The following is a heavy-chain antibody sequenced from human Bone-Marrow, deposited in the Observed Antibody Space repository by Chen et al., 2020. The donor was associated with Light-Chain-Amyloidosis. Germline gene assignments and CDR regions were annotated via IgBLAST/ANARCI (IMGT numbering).Heavy chain of an antibody. Sequence: VQLEPSGPAVKKPGESLKISCKGSGYTFPNYWIGWVRQMPGKGLEWMGVIYPDDSDARYSPSFEGQVTISADKSITTAYLQWRSLKASDTAMYYCARRRDGYNFDYWGQGTLVTVSS. J-gene: IGHJ4*02. CDR2: IYPDDSDA. V-gene: IGHV5-51*01. CDR1: GYTFPNYW. CDR3: ARRRDGYNFDY. D-gene: IGHD5-12*01.